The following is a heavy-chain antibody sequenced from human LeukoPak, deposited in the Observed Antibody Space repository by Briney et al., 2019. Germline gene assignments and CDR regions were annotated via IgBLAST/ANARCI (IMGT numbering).Heavy chain of an antibody. CDR3: ARGPPRYNWNYFNY. D-gene: IGHD1-20*01. J-gene: IGHJ4*02. Sequence: GGSLRLSCAASGFTVSSNYMSWVRQAPGKGLEWVSVIYSGGSTYYADSVKGRFTISRDNSKNTLYLQMNSLRAEDTAVYYCARGPPRYNWNYFNYWGQGTLVTVSS. CDR2: IYSGGST. V-gene: IGHV3-66*01. CDR1: GFTVSSNY.